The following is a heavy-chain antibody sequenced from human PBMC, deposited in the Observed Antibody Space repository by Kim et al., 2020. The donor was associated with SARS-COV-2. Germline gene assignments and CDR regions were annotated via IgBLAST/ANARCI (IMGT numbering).Heavy chain of an antibody. J-gene: IGHJ6*02. D-gene: IGHD3-10*01. Sequence: EYAASVKGRFTISRDESKNSLYLQMNSRKTEDTAVYYCVRIGSLYYYGMDVWGQGTTVTVSS. V-gene: IGHV3-72*01. CDR3: VRIGSLYYYGMDV.